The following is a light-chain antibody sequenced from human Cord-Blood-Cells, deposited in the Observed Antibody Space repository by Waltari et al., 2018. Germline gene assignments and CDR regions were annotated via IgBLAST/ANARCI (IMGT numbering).Light chain of an antibody. CDR1: SSDVGSYNL. CDR2: EGS. CDR3: CADAGSVG. J-gene: IGLJ2*01. V-gene: IGLV2-23*01. Sequence: QSALTQPASVSGSPGQSTTISCTGTSSDVGSYNLVSWYQRHPGKAPKLMIYEGSKRPSGVSNRFAGAKAGDRAFLTIDGLRAEDEADYYCCADAGSVGFGGGTKLT.